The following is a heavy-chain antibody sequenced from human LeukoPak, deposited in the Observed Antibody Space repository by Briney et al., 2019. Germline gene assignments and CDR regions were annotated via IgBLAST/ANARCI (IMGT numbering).Heavy chain of an antibody. CDR2: ISASGDRT. Sequence: GGSLRLSCAASGFTYISYDMTWVRQAPGKGLEWVSGISASGDRTYYADSVKGRFTISRDNSKNTLSLQMNSLRVEDTAVYYCAKDSVRSSGWLYFDYWGQGTLVTVSS. J-gene: IGHJ4*02. D-gene: IGHD6-19*01. V-gene: IGHV3-23*01. CDR1: GFTYISYD. CDR3: AKDSVRSSGWLYFDY.